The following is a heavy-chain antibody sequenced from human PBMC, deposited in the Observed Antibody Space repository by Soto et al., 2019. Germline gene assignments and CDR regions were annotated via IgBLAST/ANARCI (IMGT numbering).Heavy chain of an antibody. CDR3: ARVPYAPHEWLRFHYFDY. Sequence: PSESLSLTGAVSGGSISSSNWWSWVRQPPGKGLEWIGEIYHSGSTNYNPSLKSRVTISVDKSKNQFSLKLSSVTAADTAVYYCARVPYAPHEWLRFHYFDYWGQGTLVTVSS. V-gene: IGHV4-4*02. CDR1: GGSISSSNW. J-gene: IGHJ4*02. CDR2: IYHSGST. D-gene: IGHD5-12*01.